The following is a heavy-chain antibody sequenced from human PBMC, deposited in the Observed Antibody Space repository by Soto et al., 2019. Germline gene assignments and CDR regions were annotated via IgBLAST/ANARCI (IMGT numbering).Heavy chain of an antibody. J-gene: IGHJ4*02. CDR1: GYSFTSYW. CDR2: IDPSDSYT. V-gene: IGHV5-10-1*01. D-gene: IGHD6-13*01. Sequence: GKSLKISCQGPGYSFTSYWISWVRQLPGKGLEWMGRIDPSDSYTNYSPSFQGHVTISADKSISTAYLQWSSLKASDTAMYYCTTGVIAAAGLDYWGQGTLVTVSS. CDR3: TTGVIAAAGLDY.